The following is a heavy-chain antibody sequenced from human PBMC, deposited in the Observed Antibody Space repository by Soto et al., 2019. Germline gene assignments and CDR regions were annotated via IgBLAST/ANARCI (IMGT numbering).Heavy chain of an antibody. J-gene: IGHJ4*02. Sequence: QVQLQQWGAGLLKPSETLSLTCAVYGGSFSGYYWTWIRQPPGTGLEWIGEINHSGSTNYNPSLKSRVTISVDTSKTLFSLKLTSVTAAATAVYYCARDKITGLFDYWGQGTLVTVSS. D-gene: IGHD2-8*02. CDR1: GGSFSGYY. CDR3: ARDKITGLFDY. CDR2: INHSGST. V-gene: IGHV4-34*01.